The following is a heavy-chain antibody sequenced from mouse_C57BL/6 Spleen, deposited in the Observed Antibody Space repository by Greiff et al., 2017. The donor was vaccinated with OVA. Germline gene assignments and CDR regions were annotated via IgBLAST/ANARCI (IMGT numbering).Heavy chain of an antibody. CDR3: AREMVYYGNYTTYFDV. D-gene: IGHD2-1*01. CDR1: GYTFTSYG. J-gene: IGHJ1*03. Sequence: VQLQQSGAELVRPGSSVKMSCKTSGYTFTSYGINWVKQRPGQGLEWIGYLYIGNGYTEYNEKFKGKATLTSDTSSSTAYMQLSSLTSEDSAIYFCAREMVYYGNYTTYFDVWGTGTTVTVSS. CDR2: LYIGNGYT. V-gene: IGHV1-58*01.